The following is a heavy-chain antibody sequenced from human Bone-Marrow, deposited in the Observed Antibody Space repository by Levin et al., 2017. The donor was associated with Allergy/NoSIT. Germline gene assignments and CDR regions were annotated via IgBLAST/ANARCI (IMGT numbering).Heavy chain of an antibody. V-gene: IGHV3-9*01. Sequence: GGSLRLSCAASGFAFDDYAMHWVRQVPGKGLEWLSSISWDSDNVAYADSVKGRFTISRDNAKNSLSLEMNSLGPEDTAFYYCAKEYSYGSGNFPYYFGIDVWGQGTTVTVSS. D-gene: IGHD3-10*01. CDR1: GFAFDDYA. CDR3: AKEYSYGSGNFPYYFGIDV. J-gene: IGHJ6*02. CDR2: ISWDSDNV.